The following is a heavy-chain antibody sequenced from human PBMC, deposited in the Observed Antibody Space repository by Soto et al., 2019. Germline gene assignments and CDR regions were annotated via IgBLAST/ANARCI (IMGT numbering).Heavy chain of an antibody. V-gene: IGHV3-64*05. CDR1: GFIFSNYA. CDR2: ISSNGAGT. D-gene: IGHD2-21*02. J-gene: IGHJ5*02. CDR3: VKDRWRPP. Sequence: EVQLVESGGGLVQPGGSLRLSCSASGFIFSNYAMHWVRQAPGKGLEFVSAISSNGAGTDYADSVKGRFTISRDNSKNTVYVPMSSLRSEDTALYYCVKDRWRPPWGQGTLVTVSS.